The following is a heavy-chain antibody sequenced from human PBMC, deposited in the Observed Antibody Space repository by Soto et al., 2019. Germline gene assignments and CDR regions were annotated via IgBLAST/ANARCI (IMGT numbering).Heavy chain of an antibody. CDR3: AHRLVRGVYFEY. CDR2: IYWDDDK. Sequence: QITLKESGPPLVKPTQTLTLTCTFSGLSLSTSGVGVGWIRQPPGKALEWLALIYWDDDKRYSPSLKSRLTITKDTSKNQVVLTMTNMDPVDTATYYCAHRLVRGVYFEYWGQGTLVTVSS. CDR1: GLSLSTSGVG. D-gene: IGHD3-10*01. V-gene: IGHV2-5*02. J-gene: IGHJ4*02.